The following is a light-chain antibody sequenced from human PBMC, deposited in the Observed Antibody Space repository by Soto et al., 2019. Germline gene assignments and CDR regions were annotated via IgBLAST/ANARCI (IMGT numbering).Light chain of an antibody. V-gene: IGKV3-15*01. CDR3: QQYDDWPPWT. CDR2: GAS. CDR1: ERVSSN. J-gene: IGKJ1*01. Sequence: EIVMTQSPATLSVSPGERVTLSCRARERVSSNLAWYQQKPGQAPRLLMYGASTRATGIPARFSGSGSGTEFTLTISSLQSEDFAVYYCQQYDDWPPWTFGQGTQVAIK.